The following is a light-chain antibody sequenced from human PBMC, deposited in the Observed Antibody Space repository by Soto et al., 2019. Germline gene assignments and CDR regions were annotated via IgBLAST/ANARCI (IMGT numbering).Light chain of an antibody. J-gene: IGLJ2*01. CDR1: SSYVGGYNY. CDR3: SSYTSSSTYGV. CDR2: DVS. V-gene: IGLV2-14*01. Sequence: QSALTQPASVSGSPGQSITISCTGTSSYVGGYNYVSWYQQHPGKAPKLMIYDVSNRPSGVSNRFSGSKSGNTASLTISGLQAEDEADYYCSSYTSSSTYGVFGGGTTLTVL.